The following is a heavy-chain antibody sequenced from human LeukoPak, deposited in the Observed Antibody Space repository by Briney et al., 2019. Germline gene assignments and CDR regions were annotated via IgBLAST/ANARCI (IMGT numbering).Heavy chain of an antibody. CDR2: ISGSDDGT. J-gene: IGHJ4*02. Sequence: GGSLRLSCAASGFTFSTYAMSWVRQIPGKGLEWVSAISGSDDGTYYADSVKGRFTISRDNSRNTLYPQMNTLRAEDTAVYFCAKSPMSSCRGSFCYPFDYWGQGNLVTVSS. CDR3: AKSPMSSCRGSFCYPFDY. D-gene: IGHD2-15*01. CDR1: GFTFSTYA. V-gene: IGHV3-23*01.